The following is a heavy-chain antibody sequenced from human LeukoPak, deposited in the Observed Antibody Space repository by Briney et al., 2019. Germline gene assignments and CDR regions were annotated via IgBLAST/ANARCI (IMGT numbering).Heavy chain of an antibody. CDR3: AREYSSGWFYYFDY. V-gene: IGHV4-61*02. J-gene: IGHJ4*02. CDR2: IYTSGST. CDR1: GGSISSGSYY. Sequence: SQTLSLTCTVSGGSISSGSYYWSWIRQPAGKGLEWIGRIYTSGSTNYNPSLKSRVTMSVDTSKNQFSLKLSSVTAADTAVYYCAREYSSGWFYYFDYWGQGTLVTVSS. D-gene: IGHD6-19*01.